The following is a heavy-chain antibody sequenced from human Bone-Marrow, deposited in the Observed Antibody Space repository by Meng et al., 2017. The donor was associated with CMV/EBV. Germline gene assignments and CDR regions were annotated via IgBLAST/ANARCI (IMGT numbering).Heavy chain of an antibody. CDR3: ARNSLAAAGQIAY. Sequence: GSLRLSCTVSGGSISSYYWSWIRQPPGKGLEWIGYIYYSGSTNYNPSLKSRVTISVDTSKNQFSLKLSSVTAADTAVYYCARNSLAAAGQIAYWGQGTLVTVSS. CDR2: IYYSGST. CDR1: GGSISSYY. J-gene: IGHJ4*02. D-gene: IGHD6-13*01. V-gene: IGHV4-59*01.